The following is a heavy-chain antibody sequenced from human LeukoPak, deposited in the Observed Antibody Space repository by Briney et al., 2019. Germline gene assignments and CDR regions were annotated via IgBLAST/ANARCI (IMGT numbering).Heavy chain of an antibody. CDR1: GFTFSSYE. J-gene: IGHJ6*03. Sequence: PGGSLRLSCAASGFTFSSYEMNWVRQAPGKGLEWVSYISSSGSTIYYADSVKGRFTISRDNAKNPLYLQMNSLRAEDTAVYYCARDGAWTRLTNYYYYMDVWGKGTTVTVSS. V-gene: IGHV3-48*03. CDR3: ARDGAWTRLTNYYYYMDV. CDR2: ISSSGSTI. D-gene: IGHD1-1*01.